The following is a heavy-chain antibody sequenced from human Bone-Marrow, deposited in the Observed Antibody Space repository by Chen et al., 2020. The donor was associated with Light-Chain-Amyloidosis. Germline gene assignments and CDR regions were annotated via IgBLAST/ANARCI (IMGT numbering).Heavy chain of an antibody. D-gene: IGHD3-22*01. J-gene: IGHJ1*01. CDR2: IIPVLGKP. V-gene: IGHV1-69*06. CDR1: GNIFNTYA. Sequence: QEQLVQSGAEIKKPGSSVRVSCKAAGNIFNTYAINWLRQAPGRGLEWMGGIIPVLGKPLYAPKFQGRVTISADKSTSTAFVELTSLTSEDTAVYFWARSTRGAYFYSDFQHWGRGTLVTVSS. CDR3: ARSTRGAYFYSDFQH.